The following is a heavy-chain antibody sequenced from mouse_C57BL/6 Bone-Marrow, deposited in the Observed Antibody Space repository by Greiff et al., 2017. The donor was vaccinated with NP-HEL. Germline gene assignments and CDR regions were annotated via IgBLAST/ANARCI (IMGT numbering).Heavy chain of an antibody. Sequence: QVQLQQPGAELVKPGASVKMSCKASGYTFTSYWITWVKQRPGQGLEWIGDIYPGSGSTNYNEKFKSKATMTVDTSSSTAYMQLSSLTSEDSAVYYCARLYYYGSSWYFDYWGQGTTLTVSS. CDR2: IYPGSGST. CDR3: ARLYYYGSSWYFDY. J-gene: IGHJ2*01. V-gene: IGHV1-55*01. CDR1: GYTFTSYW. D-gene: IGHD1-1*01.